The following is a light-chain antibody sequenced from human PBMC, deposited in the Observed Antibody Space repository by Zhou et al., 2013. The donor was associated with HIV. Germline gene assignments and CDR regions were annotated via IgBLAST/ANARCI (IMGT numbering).Light chain of an antibody. J-gene: IGKJ2*01. V-gene: IGKV3-20*01. CDR3: QQYYNWPPYT. CDR2: GAS. CDR1: QSVSSSY. Sequence: EIVLTQSPGTLSLSPGERATLSCRASQSVSSSYLAWYQQKPGQAPRLLIYGASSRATGIPDRFSGSGSGTDFTLTISSLQSEDFGVYYCQQYYNWPPYTFGQGTKLEIK.